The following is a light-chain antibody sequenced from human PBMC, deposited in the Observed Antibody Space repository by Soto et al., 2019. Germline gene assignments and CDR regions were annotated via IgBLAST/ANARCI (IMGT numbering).Light chain of an antibody. CDR1: SSDVGAYTY. CDR2: DVN. Sequence: QSVLTQPASVSGSPGQSITIPCTGTSSDVGAYTYVSWYQQNPGKAPNLVIYDVNNRSSGVSNRFSGFKSGNTASLTISGLQADDEADYCCSSYTIYATVVFGGGTKLTVL. CDR3: SSYTIYATVV. V-gene: IGLV2-14*03. J-gene: IGLJ2*01.